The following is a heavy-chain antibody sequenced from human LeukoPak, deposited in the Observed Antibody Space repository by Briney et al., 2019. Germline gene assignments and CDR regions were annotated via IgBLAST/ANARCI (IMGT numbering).Heavy chain of an antibody. Sequence: GGSLRLSCAASGFTFSDYYMSWVRQAPGKGLEWVPTISGSGGTTYYADSVKGRFTVSRDNSKNTMSLQVNSPRAEDTAIFYCAKGNSPYVDTALDYWGQGTLVTVSS. D-gene: IGHD5-18*01. CDR1: GFTFSDYY. CDR3: AKGNSPYVDTALDY. V-gene: IGHV3-23*01. J-gene: IGHJ4*02. CDR2: ISGSGGTT.